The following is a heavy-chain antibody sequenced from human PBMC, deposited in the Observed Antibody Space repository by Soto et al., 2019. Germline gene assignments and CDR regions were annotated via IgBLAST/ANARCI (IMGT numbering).Heavy chain of an antibody. V-gene: IGHV4-39*01. CDR2: VYYRGRS. J-gene: IGHJ4*02. Sequence: SETLCLTCTVSRGSVTNSSYYWGWIRQSPGKGLEWIGSVYYRGRSYSKSSVKSRVTISVDTSKNRFSLSLNSVTASDTAVYFCVSQRTTVPTQAYFDYWGPGALVTVS. CDR1: RGSVTNSSYY. CDR3: VSQRTTVPTQAYFDY. D-gene: IGHD4-17*01.